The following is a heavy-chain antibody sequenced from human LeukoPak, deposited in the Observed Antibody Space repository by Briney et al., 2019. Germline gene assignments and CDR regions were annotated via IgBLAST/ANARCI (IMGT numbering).Heavy chain of an antibody. CDR1: GFTFSSYD. D-gene: IGHD6-19*01. V-gene: IGHV3-23*01. J-gene: IGHJ4*02. Sequence: PGGSLRLSCAASGFTFSSYDISWVRQAPGKGLEWVPGINKSGGGTYYADSVKGRFTMSRDNSKNTLFLQMNSLRAEDTAVYYCAKVTWSSSGSDYWGQGTLVTVSS. CDR3: AKVTWSSSGSDY. CDR2: INKSGGGT.